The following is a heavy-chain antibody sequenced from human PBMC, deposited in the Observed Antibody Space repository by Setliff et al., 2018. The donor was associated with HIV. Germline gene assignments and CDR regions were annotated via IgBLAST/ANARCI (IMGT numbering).Heavy chain of an antibody. D-gene: IGHD3-3*01. CDR1: GFSFSSYS. V-gene: IGHV3-21*01. CDR2: ISGSSSYI. Sequence: GGSLRLSCAASGFSFSSYSMNWVRQAPGKGLEWVSCISGSSSYIYYADSVKGRFTTSRDNAKNSLYLQMNSLRAEDTAVYYCARALTIFGVVTQGPPDYWGPGTLVTVSS. J-gene: IGHJ4*02. CDR3: ARALTIFGVVTQGPPDY.